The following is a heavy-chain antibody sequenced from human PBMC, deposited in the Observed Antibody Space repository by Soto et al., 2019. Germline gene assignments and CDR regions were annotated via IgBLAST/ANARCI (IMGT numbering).Heavy chain of an antibody. V-gene: IGHV4-4*07. J-gene: IGHJ5*02. CDR3: ARTLEAPGTENCFDP. Sequence: PSATLSLTCSVSGGSISSYYWSWIRQPAGKGLEWIGRIYSSGSTKYNPSLKSRVIMSVDTSKNQFTLKLYSVTAADTAVYYCARTLEAPGTENCFDPWCQGTLVTVS. CDR2: IYSSGST. D-gene: IGHD6-13*01. CDR1: GGSISSYY.